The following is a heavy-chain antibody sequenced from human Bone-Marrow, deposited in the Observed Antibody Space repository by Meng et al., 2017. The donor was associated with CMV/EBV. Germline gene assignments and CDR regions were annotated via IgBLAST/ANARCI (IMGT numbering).Heavy chain of an antibody. V-gene: IGHV3-30*04. Sequence: GESLKISCTVSGLTFSNYAMHWVRQAPGKGLEWVAVISYDGSTKYFADSVKGRFTISRDNYMNTVFLQMNSLRYADTAVYYCARHAYGDEYFLDYWGQGTWVTVSS. CDR2: ISYDGSTK. CDR1: GLTFSNYA. D-gene: IGHD4-17*01. J-gene: IGHJ4*02. CDR3: ARHAYGDEYFLDY.